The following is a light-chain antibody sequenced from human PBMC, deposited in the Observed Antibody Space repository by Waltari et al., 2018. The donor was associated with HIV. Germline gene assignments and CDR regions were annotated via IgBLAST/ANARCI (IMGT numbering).Light chain of an antibody. Sequence: SSELTQDPAVSVALGQTFTITCQGDSPRSYYASLYQQKPGRAPLLVISGKNNRPSGIPDRFSGSSSGNTASLTITGTQADDEADYYCNSRDSSGYSYVFGSGTKVTIL. CDR2: GKN. V-gene: IGLV3-19*01. CDR1: SPRSYY. J-gene: IGLJ1*01. CDR3: NSRDSSGYSYV.